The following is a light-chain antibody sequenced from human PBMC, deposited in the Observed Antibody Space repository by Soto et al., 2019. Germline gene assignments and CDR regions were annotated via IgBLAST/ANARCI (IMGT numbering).Light chain of an antibody. CDR2: GAS. V-gene: IGKV3-15*01. CDR1: QSVSSSN. Sequence: EIVLTQSPGTLSLSPGERATLSCRASQSVSSSNLAWYQQKPGQAPRLLIYGASTRATGIPARFSGSGSGTEFTLTISSLVSEDFAVYYCQQYNSWPETFGQGTKVDIK. J-gene: IGKJ1*01. CDR3: QQYNSWPET.